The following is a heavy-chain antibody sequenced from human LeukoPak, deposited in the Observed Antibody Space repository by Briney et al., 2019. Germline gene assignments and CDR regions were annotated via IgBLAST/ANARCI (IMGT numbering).Heavy chain of an antibody. D-gene: IGHD3-16*01. CDR2: ISSSSSYI. CDR3: ARGKFDFDY. Sequence: GGSLRLSCAASGFTFSSYSMNWVRQAPGKGLEWVSSISSSSSYIYYADSVKGRFTISRDNAKNSVSLEMSSLRAEDTAVYYCARGKFDFDYWGQGTQVTVSS. CDR1: GFTFSSYS. V-gene: IGHV3-21*01. J-gene: IGHJ4*02.